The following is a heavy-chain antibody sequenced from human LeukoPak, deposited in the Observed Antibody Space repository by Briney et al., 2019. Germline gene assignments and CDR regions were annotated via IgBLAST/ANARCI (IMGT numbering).Heavy chain of an antibody. V-gene: IGHV4-34*09. CDR2: INHSGST. CDR3: ARKFWSGYDNWFDP. CDR1: GGSFSGYY. D-gene: IGHD3-3*01. J-gene: IGHJ5*02. Sequence: SETLSLTCAVYGGSFSGYYWSWIRQPPGKGLEWIGEINHSGSTNYNPSLKSRVTISVDTSKNQFSLKLSSVTAADTAVYYCARKFWSGYDNWFDPWGQGTLVTVSS.